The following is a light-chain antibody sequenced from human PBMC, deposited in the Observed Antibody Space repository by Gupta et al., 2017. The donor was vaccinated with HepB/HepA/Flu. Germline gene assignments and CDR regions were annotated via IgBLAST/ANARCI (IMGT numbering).Light chain of an antibody. V-gene: IGKV2-28*01. CDR3: RHGLTKMT. CDR1: QSLLDSSGYNY. J-gene: IGKJ1*01. Sequence: DIVMTQSPLSLPVTPGESASISCRSSQSLLDSSGYNYLDWYRQKPVQSPQPLIFLGSNRASGAPDRFSGSGSTXDFTWRXSIVEAEDVGVYYVRHGLTKMTFGXGTKVEIK. CDR2: LGS.